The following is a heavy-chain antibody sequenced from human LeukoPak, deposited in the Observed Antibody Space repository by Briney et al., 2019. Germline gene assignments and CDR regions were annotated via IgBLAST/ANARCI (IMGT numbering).Heavy chain of an antibody. D-gene: IGHD2-2*01. CDR1: GFTFSSYG. CDR3: AGFSFVSAAMKSWFDP. V-gene: IGHV3-23*01. CDR2: ISGSGGST. J-gene: IGHJ5*02. Sequence: GGSLRLSCAASGFTFSSYGMSWVRQAPGKGLEWVSAISGSGGSTYYADSVKGRFTISRDNSKNTLYLQMNSLRAEDTAVYYCAGFSFVSAAMKSWFDPWGQGTLVTVSS.